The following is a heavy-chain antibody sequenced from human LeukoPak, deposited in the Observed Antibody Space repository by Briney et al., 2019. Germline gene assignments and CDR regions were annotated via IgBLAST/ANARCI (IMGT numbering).Heavy chain of an antibody. CDR1: GYTFTGCY. D-gene: IGHD6-13*01. J-gene: IGHJ4*02. V-gene: IGHV1-2*02. CDR2: INPNSGGT. CDR3: ARVKAAAGTSRGFDY. Sequence: ASVKVSCKASGYTFTGCYMHWVRQAPGQGLEWMGWINPNSGGTNYAQKFQGRVTMTRDTSISTAYMELSRLRSDDTAVYYCARVKAAAGTSRGFDYWGQGTLVTVSS.